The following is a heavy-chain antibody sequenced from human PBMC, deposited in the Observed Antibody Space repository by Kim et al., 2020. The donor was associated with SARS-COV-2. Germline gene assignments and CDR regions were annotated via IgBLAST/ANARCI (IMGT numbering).Heavy chain of an antibody. D-gene: IGHD3-9*01. Sequence: GGSLRLSCAASGVTFSSYARSGVRQAPGKGLEWVSAMSGSGGSTYYADSVKGRFTISRDNSKNTLYLQMNSLRAEDTAVYYCAKDRGVTYYDILTGCLDYWGQGTLVTVSS. V-gene: IGHV3-23*01. J-gene: IGHJ4*02. CDR1: GVTFSSYA. CDR2: MSGSGGST. CDR3: AKDRGVTYYDILTGCLDY.